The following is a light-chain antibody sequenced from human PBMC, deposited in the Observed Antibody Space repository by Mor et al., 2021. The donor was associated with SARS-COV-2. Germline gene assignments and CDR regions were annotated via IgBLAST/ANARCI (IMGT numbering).Light chain of an antibody. J-gene: IGKJ1*01. CDR2: WAS. Sequence: RPGQPPKLLIYWASTLQSGVPDRFSGSGSGTHFTLTISSLQAEDVAVYYCQQYYYIPWTFGLGTKVE. V-gene: IGKV4-1*01. CDR3: QQYYYIPWT.